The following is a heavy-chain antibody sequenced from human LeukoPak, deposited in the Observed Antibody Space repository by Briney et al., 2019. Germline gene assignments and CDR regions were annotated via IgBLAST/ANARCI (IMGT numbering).Heavy chain of an antibody. Sequence: SETLSLTCAVYGGSFSGYYWSWIRQPPGKGLEWIGEINHSGSTNYNPSLKSRVTVSVDTSKNQFSLKLSSVTAADTAVYYCARENSGSYREFDYWGQGTLVTVSS. V-gene: IGHV4-34*01. CDR3: ARENSGSYREFDY. J-gene: IGHJ4*02. CDR1: GGSFSGYY. D-gene: IGHD1-26*01. CDR2: INHSGST.